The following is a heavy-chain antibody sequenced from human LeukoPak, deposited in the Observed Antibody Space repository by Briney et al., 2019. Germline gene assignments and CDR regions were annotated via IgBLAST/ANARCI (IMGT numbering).Heavy chain of an antibody. CDR2: INPSGGST. J-gene: IGHJ5*02. Sequence: ASVKVSCKASGYTFTSYYMHWVRQAPGQGLEWMGIINPSGGSTSYAQRFQGRVTMTRDTSTSTVYMELSSLRSEDTAVYYCARDLIRDPRFDPWGQGTLVTVSS. CDR1: GYTFTSYY. D-gene: IGHD3-10*01. CDR3: ARDLIRDPRFDP. V-gene: IGHV1-46*01.